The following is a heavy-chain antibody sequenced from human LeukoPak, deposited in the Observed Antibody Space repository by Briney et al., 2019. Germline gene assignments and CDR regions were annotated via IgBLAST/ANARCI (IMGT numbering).Heavy chain of an antibody. CDR1: GFTFSSYW. V-gene: IGHV3-74*01. CDR2: INSDGSST. Sequence: GGSLRLSCAASGFTFSSYWMLWVRQAPGTGLMWVSRINSDGSSTSFADSVKGRFTLSRDNAKNTLYLQMNSLRADDTAVYYCARAPAYGNAFDIWGQGTTVTVSS. J-gene: IGHJ3*02. CDR3: ARAPAYGNAFDI. D-gene: IGHD3-16*01.